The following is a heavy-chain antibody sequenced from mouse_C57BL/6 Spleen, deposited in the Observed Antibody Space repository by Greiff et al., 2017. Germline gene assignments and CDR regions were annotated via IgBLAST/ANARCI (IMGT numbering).Heavy chain of an antibody. V-gene: IGHV2-6-1*01. Sequence: VQLVESGPGLVAPSPSLSISCTASGFSLTSYGVHWVRQPPGKGLEWLVVIWSDGSTTYNSAPKSRLSISKDNSKSQVFLKMNSLQTDDTAMYYCAGHGSGAMDYWGQGTSVTVSS. CDR2: IWSDGST. CDR3: AGHGSGAMDY. J-gene: IGHJ4*01. CDR1: GFSLTSYG.